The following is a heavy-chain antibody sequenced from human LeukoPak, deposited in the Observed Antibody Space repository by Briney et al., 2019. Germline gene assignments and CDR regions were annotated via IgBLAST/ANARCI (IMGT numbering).Heavy chain of an antibody. D-gene: IGHD4-17*01. CDR3: AKGDYGDYGLSDS. J-gene: IGHJ5*01. CDR1: GFTFSSYA. Sequence: PGGSLRLSCAASGFTFSSYAMSWVRQAQGKGLEWVGAMSGSGGSTYYADSVKGRFTISRDNSKNTLYLQMNSLRAEHTALYYCAKGDYGDYGLSDSWGQGPLVTVSS. CDR2: MSGSGGST. V-gene: IGHV3-23*01.